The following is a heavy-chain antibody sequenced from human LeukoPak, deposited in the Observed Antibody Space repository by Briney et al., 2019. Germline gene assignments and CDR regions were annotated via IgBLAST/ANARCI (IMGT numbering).Heavy chain of an antibody. J-gene: IGHJ6*02. Sequence: GGSLRLSCAASGFTFSSYGMHWVRQAPGKGLEWVAVISYDGGNKYYADSVKGRFTISRDNSKNTLYLQMNSLRAEDTAAYYCARGYSSGWYYYGMDVWGQGTTVTVSS. CDR3: ARGYSSGWYYYGMDV. D-gene: IGHD6-19*01. CDR2: ISYDGGNK. V-gene: IGHV3-30*03. CDR1: GFTFSSYG.